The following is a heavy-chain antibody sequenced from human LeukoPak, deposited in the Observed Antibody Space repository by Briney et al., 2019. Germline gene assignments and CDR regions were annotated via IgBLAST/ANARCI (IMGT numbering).Heavy chain of an antibody. D-gene: IGHD2-2*01. V-gene: IGHV1-2*02. CDR2: INPNSGGT. CDR3: ARVPIVVVPAEWTDY. Sequence: ASVKVSCKASGYTFTGYYMHWVRQAPGQGLERMGWINPNSGGTNYAQKFQGRVTMTRDTSISTAYMELSRLRSDDTAVYYCARVPIVVVPAEWTDYWGQGTLVTVSS. J-gene: IGHJ4*02. CDR1: GYTFTGYY.